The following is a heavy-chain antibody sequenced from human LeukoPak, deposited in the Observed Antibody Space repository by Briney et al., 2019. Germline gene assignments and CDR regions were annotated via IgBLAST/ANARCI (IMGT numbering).Heavy chain of an antibody. CDR1: GGTFSTSA. Sequence: SVKVSCKASGGTFSTSAISWVRQAPGQGLEWMGSIFPIFKTVNYAENFQGRVTITADESTSIAYMDLSSLRSEDTAMYYCARVYLAGAFDVWGQGTLVTVSS. D-gene: IGHD2-21*01. CDR3: ARVYLAGAFDV. J-gene: IGHJ3*01. CDR2: IFPIFKTV. V-gene: IGHV1-69*13.